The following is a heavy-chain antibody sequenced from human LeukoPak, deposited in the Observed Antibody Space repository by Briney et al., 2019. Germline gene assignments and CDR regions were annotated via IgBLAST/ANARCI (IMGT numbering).Heavy chain of an antibody. CDR2: IWSDASNT. Sequence: GRSLRLSCAASGFIFSSYGMHWVRQAPGKGLEWVAVIWSDASNTYYVDSVKGRFTISRDNSKNTLYLQMNSLRADDTAVYYCTRTYNIRYFDTWGQGTLVTVSS. CDR3: TRTYNIRYFDT. J-gene: IGHJ4*02. CDR1: GFIFSSYG. D-gene: IGHD3-9*01. V-gene: IGHV3-33*01.